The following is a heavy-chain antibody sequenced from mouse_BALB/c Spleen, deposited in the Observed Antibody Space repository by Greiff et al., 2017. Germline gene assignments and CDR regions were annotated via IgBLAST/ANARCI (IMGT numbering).Heavy chain of an antibody. V-gene: IGHV1-63*02. CDR3: ARSCTDVTGPDYYAMDY. CDR2: IYPGGGYT. J-gene: IGHJ4*01. Sequence: VQLQESGAELVRPGTSVKISCKASGYTFTNYWLGWVKQRPGHGLEWIGDIYPGGGYTNYNEKFKGKATLTADTSSSTAYMQLSSLTSEDSAVYFCARSCTDVTGPDYYAMDYWGQGTSVTVSS. D-gene: IGHD3-1*01. CDR1: GYTFTNYW.